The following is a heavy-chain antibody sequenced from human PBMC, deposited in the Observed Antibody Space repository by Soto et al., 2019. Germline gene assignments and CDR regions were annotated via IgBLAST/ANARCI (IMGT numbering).Heavy chain of an antibody. CDR3: ARLIAAAGYFDY. V-gene: IGHV4-59*01. J-gene: IGHJ4*02. CDR1: GGSISSYY. D-gene: IGHD6-13*01. CDR2: IYYSGST. Sequence: SETLSLTCTVSGGSISSYYWSWIRQPPGKGLEWIGYIYYSGSTNYNPSLKSRVTISVDTSKNQFSLKLSSVTAADTAVYYCARLIAAAGYFDYWGQGTLVTVSS.